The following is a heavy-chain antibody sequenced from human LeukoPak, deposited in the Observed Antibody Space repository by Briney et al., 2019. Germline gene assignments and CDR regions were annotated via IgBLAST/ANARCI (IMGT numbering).Heavy chain of an antibody. D-gene: IGHD4-17*01. CDR1: GFLFSSYW. CDR2: INEGGSGK. CDR3: ARAVTSTEGY. J-gene: IGHJ4*02. V-gene: IGHV3-7*03. Sequence: QPGGSLSLSCAASGFLFSSYWMTWVRQAPGKGLEWVASINEGGSGKYYVDSVKGRFTISRDNAQKSLYLEMHSLRAEDTAVYYCARAVTSTEGYWGQGTLVTVSS.